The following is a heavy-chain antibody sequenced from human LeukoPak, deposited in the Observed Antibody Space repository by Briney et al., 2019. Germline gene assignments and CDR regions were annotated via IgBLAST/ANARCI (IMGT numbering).Heavy chain of an antibody. Sequence: TSETLSLTCAVSGGSISSYYWSWIRQPPGKGLEWIGFIYYSGGTNYNPSLKSRVTISVDTSKNQFSLKLSSVTAADTAVYYCARGRRDLGYCSSTSCYNWFDPWGQGTLVTVSS. CDR3: ARGRRDLGYCSSTSCYNWFDP. CDR2: IYYSGGT. CDR1: GGSISSYY. D-gene: IGHD2-2*01. V-gene: IGHV4-59*12. J-gene: IGHJ5*02.